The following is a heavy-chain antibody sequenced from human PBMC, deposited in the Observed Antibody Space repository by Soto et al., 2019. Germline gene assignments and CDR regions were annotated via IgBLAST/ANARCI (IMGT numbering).Heavy chain of an antibody. CDR2: VTASGSST. CDR3: AKFVGPSITVLGY. V-gene: IGHV3-23*01. D-gene: IGHD1-20*01. Sequence: GGSLRLSCAASGFTFSSFAMSWVRQAPGKGLEWVSGVTASGSSTHYAESVKGRFTISRDNSKNTLYLQMNSLRAEDTAIYHCAKFVGPSITVLGYWGPGMLVTVSS. CDR1: GFTFSSFA. J-gene: IGHJ4*01.